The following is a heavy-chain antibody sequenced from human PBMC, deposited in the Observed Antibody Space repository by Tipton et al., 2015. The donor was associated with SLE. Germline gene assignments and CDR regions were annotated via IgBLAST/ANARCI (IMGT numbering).Heavy chain of an antibody. J-gene: IGHJ4*02. CDR1: GFTFSSYS. CDR3: ARDLSSGYYPNFDY. D-gene: IGHD3-22*01. V-gene: IGHV3-21*01. Sequence: SLRLSCAASGFTFSSYSMNWVRQAPGKGLEWVSSISSSSYIYYADSVKGRFTISRDNAKNSLYLQMNSLRAEDTAVYYCARDLSSGYYPNFDYWGQGTLVTVSS. CDR2: ISSSSYI.